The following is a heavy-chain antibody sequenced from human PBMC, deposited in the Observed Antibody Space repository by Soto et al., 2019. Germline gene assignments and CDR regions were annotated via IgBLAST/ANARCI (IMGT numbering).Heavy chain of an antibody. CDR3: ARTYSSSWSPFDY. J-gene: IGHJ4*02. Sequence: QVQLQQWGAGLLKPSETLSLTCAVSGGSFSGYYWSWIRQPPGKGLEWIGEINQSGSTNYNPPLKSRVTISVDTSKNQFSLTLSSVTAADTAVYYCARTYSSSWSPFDYWGQGTMVTVSS. CDR2: INQSGST. CDR1: GGSFSGYY. V-gene: IGHV4-34*01. D-gene: IGHD6-13*01.